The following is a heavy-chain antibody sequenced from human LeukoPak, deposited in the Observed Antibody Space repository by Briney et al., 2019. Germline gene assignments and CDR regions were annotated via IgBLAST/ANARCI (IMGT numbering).Heavy chain of an antibody. CDR3: ARQRVVITFNYYYYGMDV. CDR1: CGSFSGYY. Sequence: APTCAFYCGSFSGYYWGWIRPPPGKGVGWVWEINHSGSTNYNPSLKSRVTISVDTSKNQFSLKLSSVTAADTAVYYCARQRVVITFNYYYYGMDVWGQGTTVTVSS. J-gene: IGHJ6*02. CDR2: INHSGST. V-gene: IGHV4-34*01. D-gene: IGHD3-22*01.